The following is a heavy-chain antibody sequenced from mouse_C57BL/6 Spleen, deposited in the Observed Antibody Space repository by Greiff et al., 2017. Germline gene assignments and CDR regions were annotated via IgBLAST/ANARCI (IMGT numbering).Heavy chain of an antibody. CDR1: GFNIKDYY. D-gene: IGHD2-1*01. Sequence: EVQLQQSGAELVRPGASVKLSCTASGFNIKDYYMHWVKQRPEQGLEWIGRIDPEDGDTEYAPKFQGKATMTADTSSNTAYLQLSSLTSEDTAVYYCTTSDGNYAWFAYWGQGTLVTVSA. J-gene: IGHJ3*01. V-gene: IGHV14-1*01. CDR3: TTSDGNYAWFAY. CDR2: IDPEDGDT.